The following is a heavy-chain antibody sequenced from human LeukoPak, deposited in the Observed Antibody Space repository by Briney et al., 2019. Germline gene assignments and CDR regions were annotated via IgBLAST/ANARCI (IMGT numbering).Heavy chain of an antibody. Sequence: GGSLRLSCAASGFTFSSYVMSWVRQAPGKGLEWVSAISGSGGSTYYADSVKGRFTISRDNSKNTLYLQMNSLRAEDTAVYYCAKELIKRMAAALDYWGQGTLVTVSS. CDR2: ISGSGGST. V-gene: IGHV3-23*01. D-gene: IGHD6-13*01. J-gene: IGHJ4*02. CDR3: AKELIKRMAAALDY. CDR1: GFTFSSYV.